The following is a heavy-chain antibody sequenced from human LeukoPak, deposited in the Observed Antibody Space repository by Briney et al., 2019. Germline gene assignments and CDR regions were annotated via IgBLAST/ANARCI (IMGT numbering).Heavy chain of an antibody. CDR1: GFTLSSYV. CDR2: ISGSSGST. D-gene: IGHD6-19*01. CDR3: AKDSGSGWYQYGMDV. J-gene: IGHJ6*02. V-gene: IGHV3-23*01. Sequence: GGSLRLSCAASGFTLSSYVMSWVRQAPGKGLEWVSGISGSSGSTNYADSVKGRFTISRDNSKNTLYLQMNRLRVEDTAVYYCAKDSGSGWYQYGMDVWGQGTTVTVSS.